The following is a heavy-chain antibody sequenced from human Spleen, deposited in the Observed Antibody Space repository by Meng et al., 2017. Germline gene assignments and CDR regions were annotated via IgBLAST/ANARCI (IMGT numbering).Heavy chain of an antibody. Sequence: SETLSLTCSVSGGSVNSGCYYWSWIRQPPGRGLEWIGYIYYSGRNNYNPSLRSRATISEDTSKNQLSLKLSSVTAADTAVYYCARDPYSRITAAGPSYWGQGTLVTVSS. CDR2: IYYSGRN. D-gene: IGHD6-13*01. CDR1: GGSVNSGCYY. J-gene: IGHJ4*02. V-gene: IGHV4-61*01. CDR3: ARDPYSRITAAGPSY.